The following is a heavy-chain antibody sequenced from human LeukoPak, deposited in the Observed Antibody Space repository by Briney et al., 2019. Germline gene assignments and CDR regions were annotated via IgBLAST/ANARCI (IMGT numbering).Heavy chain of an antibody. CDR2: ISSSSSYI. CDR1: GFTFSSYS. V-gene: IGHV3-21*01. CDR3: ARLTGDFDY. Sequence: GGSPRLSCAASGFTFSSYSMNWVRQARGKGLEWVSSISSSSSYIYYADSVKGRFTISRDNAKNSLYLQMNSLRAEDTAVYYCARLTGDFDYWGQGTLVTVSS. J-gene: IGHJ4*02.